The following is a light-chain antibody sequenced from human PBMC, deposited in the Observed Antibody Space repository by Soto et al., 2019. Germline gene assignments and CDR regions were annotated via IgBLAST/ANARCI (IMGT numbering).Light chain of an antibody. J-gene: IGKJ1*01. CDR2: AAS. Sequence: DTQLTQSPSFLSASVGDGVTITCRASQGISSYLAWYQQKPGKAPKLLIYAASTLQSGVPSRFSGSGSGTEFTLTISSLQPEDFATYYCQQLNSYPRTFGQGTKWISN. CDR1: QGISSY. CDR3: QQLNSYPRT. V-gene: IGKV1-9*01.